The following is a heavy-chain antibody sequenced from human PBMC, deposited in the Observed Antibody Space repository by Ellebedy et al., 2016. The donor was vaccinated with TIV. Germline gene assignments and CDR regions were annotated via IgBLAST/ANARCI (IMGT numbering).Heavy chain of an antibody. V-gene: IGHV1-69*04. CDR3: ARDRLEVAVGAGILDY. CDR2: IIPIVDIA. CDR1: GGTFNTYP. J-gene: IGHJ4*02. D-gene: IGHD6-13*01. Sequence: SVKVSXXASGGTFNTYPISWVRQAPGQGLEWMGRIIPIVDIAKYAQKFQGRVTITTDKSTSTVYMELTSLRSEDTAVYYCARDRLEVAVGAGILDYWGQGTLVIVSS.